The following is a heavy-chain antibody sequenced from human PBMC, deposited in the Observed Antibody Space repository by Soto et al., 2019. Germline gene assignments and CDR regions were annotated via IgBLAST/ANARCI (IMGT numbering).Heavy chain of an antibody. CDR1: GASVAGGSYY. CDR2: IPSRGRP. D-gene: IGHD5-12*01. Sequence: QVQLRESGPGLVKPSQTLSLTCSVSGASVAGGSYYWSWVRQPPGKGLEWIGYIPSRGRPFYNPSLTSRGTSSADTSKNQLSLQLTSVTAADTAVYYCARDTYSGDDFGLWGQGTLVTVSS. CDR3: ARDTYSGDDFGL. J-gene: IGHJ5*02. V-gene: IGHV4-30-4*01.